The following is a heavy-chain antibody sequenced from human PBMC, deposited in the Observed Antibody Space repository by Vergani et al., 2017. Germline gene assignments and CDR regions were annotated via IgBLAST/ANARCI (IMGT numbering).Heavy chain of an antibody. Sequence: QVQLVQSGAEVKKPGSSVKVSCKASGGTFSSYAISWVRQAPGQGLEWMGGIIPIFGTANYAQKFQGRVTITADESTSTAYMELSSLRSEDPAVYYCARDGRYSGSYHLGAFDIWGQGTMVTVSS. CDR1: GGTFSSYA. D-gene: IGHD1-26*01. CDR2: IIPIFGTA. J-gene: IGHJ3*02. V-gene: IGHV1-69*12. CDR3: ARDGRYSGSYHLGAFDI.